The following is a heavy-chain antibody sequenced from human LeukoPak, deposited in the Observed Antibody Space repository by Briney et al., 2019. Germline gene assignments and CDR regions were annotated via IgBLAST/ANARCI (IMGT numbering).Heavy chain of an antibody. CDR3: AGAAYCGGDCYPVDY. CDR1: GYTFTGYY. J-gene: IGHJ4*02. V-gene: IGHV1-2*02. CDR2: INPNSGGT. Sequence: ASVKVSCKASGYTFTGYYMHWVRQAPGQGLEWMGWINPNSGGTNYAQKFQGRVTMTRDTSISTAYMELSRLRSDDTAVYYCAGAAYCGGDCYPVDYWGQGTLVTVSS. D-gene: IGHD2-21*02.